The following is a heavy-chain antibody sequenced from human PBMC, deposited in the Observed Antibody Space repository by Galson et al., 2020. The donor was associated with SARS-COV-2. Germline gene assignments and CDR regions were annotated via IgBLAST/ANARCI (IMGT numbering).Heavy chain of an antibody. CDR2: IYYSGST. V-gene: IGHV4-30-4*01. J-gene: IGHJ6*02. Sequence: ETSETLSLTCTVSGGSISSGDYYWSWIRQPPGKGLEWIGYIYYSGSTYYNQSLKSRVTISVDTSKNQFSLKLSSVTAADTAVYYCARGRDDSSGYYDWYYYGMDVWGQGTTVTVSS. CDR1: GGSISSGDYY. CDR3: ARGRDDSSGYYDWYYYGMDV. D-gene: IGHD3-22*01.